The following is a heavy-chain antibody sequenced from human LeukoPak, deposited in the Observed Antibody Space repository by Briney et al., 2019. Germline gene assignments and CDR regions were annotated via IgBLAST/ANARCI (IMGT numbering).Heavy chain of an antibody. Sequence: GGSLRLSCAASGFTFSSYEMNWVRQAPGKGFEWVSYISSSGSTIYYADAVKGRFTISRDNAKNSLNLQMNSLRAEDTAVYYCARFEVSLNYYGSGSSQNWGQGTLVTVSS. CDR3: ARFEVSLNYYGSGSSQN. J-gene: IGHJ4*02. D-gene: IGHD3-10*01. CDR2: ISSSGSTI. CDR1: GFTFSSYE. V-gene: IGHV3-48*03.